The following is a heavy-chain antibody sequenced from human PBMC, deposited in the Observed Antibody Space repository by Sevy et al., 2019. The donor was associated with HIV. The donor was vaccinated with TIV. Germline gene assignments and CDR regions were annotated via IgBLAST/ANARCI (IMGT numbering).Heavy chain of an antibody. D-gene: IGHD3-3*01. Sequence: ASVKVSCKASGYTLNNYGISWVRQAPGQGLEWIGWITAYKDNTNYAQNFQGRVTMTTNTSTSTAYMELRSLRSDDTAVYYCTRVDPYYEFGDVWGQGTTVTVSS. CDR1: GYTLNNYG. CDR2: ITAYKDNT. CDR3: TRVDPYYEFGDV. J-gene: IGHJ6*02. V-gene: IGHV1-18*01.